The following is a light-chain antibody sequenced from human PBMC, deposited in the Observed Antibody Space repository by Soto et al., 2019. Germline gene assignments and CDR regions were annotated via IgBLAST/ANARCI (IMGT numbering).Light chain of an antibody. J-gene: IGLJ3*02. CDR2: EVS. CDR1: SSDVGGYNY. Sequence: QSALTQPASVSGSPGQSITISCTGTSSDVGGYNYASWFQHHPGKAPKLMIYEVSNRPSGVSNRFSGSKSGNTASLTISGLQAEDEADYYCSSYTSSSTRVFGGGTKLTVL. V-gene: IGLV2-14*01. CDR3: SSYTSSSTRV.